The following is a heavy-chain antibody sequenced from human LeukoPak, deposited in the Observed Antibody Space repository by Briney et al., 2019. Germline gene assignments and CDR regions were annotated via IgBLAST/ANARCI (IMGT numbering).Heavy chain of an antibody. CDR2: MYYTGTT. CDR3: ARSVSAYAGRGWFDP. V-gene: IGHV4-39*07. Sequence: SSETLSLTCSVSGGSIRSLGYSWGWIRQPPGKGLEWIASMYYTGTTYYNPSFKSRVTMSVDTSKNQFSLNLTSVTAADTAVFYCARSVSAYAGRGWFDPWGQGTLVTVSS. J-gene: IGHJ5*02. CDR1: GGSIRSLGYS. D-gene: IGHD5-12*01.